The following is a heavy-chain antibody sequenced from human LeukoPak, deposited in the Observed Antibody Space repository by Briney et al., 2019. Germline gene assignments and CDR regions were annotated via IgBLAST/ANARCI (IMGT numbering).Heavy chain of an antibody. Sequence: GGSLRLSCAASGFTFSSYWMSWVRQAPGKGLEWVANIKQDGSEKYYADSVKGRFTISRDNAKNSLYLQMNSLRAEDTALYYCAKDLNGYTSLWGQGTLVTVSS. CDR2: IKQDGSEK. D-gene: IGHD5-24*01. J-gene: IGHJ4*02. CDR3: AKDLNGYTSL. V-gene: IGHV3-7*03. CDR1: GFTFSSYW.